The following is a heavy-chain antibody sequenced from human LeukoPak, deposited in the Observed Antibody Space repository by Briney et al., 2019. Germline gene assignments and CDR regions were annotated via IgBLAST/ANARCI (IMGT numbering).Heavy chain of an antibody. CDR1: GFTFSNYG. V-gene: IGHV3-33*01. Sequence: GRSLRLSCAASGFTFSNYGMHWVRQAPGKGLEWVAVIWFDGSNKYCADSVKGRFTISRDNSENMLYLQMNSLRVEDTAVYYCARDRSWYVDYWGQGTLVTVSP. J-gene: IGHJ4*02. CDR3: ARDRSWYVDY. D-gene: IGHD6-13*01. CDR2: IWFDGSNK.